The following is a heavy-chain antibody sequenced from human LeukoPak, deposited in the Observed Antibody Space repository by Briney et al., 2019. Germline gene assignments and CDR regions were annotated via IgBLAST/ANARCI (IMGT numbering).Heavy chain of an antibody. CDR1: GGTFSSYA. Sequence: GASVKVSCKASGGTFSSYAISWVRQAPGQGLEWMGGIIPIFGTANYAQKFQGRVTITADESTSTAYMELSSLRSEDTAVYYCASCPFYDFWSGYYHFDYWGQGTLVTVSS. CDR3: ASCPFYDFWSGYYHFDY. J-gene: IGHJ4*02. V-gene: IGHV1-69*13. CDR2: IIPIFGTA. D-gene: IGHD3-3*01.